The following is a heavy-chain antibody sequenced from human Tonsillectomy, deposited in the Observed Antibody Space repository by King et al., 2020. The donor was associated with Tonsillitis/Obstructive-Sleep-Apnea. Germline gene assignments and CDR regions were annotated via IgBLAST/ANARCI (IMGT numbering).Heavy chain of an antibody. CDR3: AVGPYGE. CDR2: INHSGST. J-gene: IGHJ4*02. CDR1: VGSFSGYY. D-gene: IGHD4-17*01. V-gene: IGHV4-34*01. Sequence: VQLQQWGAGLLKPSETLSLTCAVYVGSFSGYYWSWIRQPPGKGLEWIGEINHSGSTNYHPSLKSRVTISVDTSKNQFSLKLNSVTAADTAVYYCAVGPYGEWGQGTRVTVSS.